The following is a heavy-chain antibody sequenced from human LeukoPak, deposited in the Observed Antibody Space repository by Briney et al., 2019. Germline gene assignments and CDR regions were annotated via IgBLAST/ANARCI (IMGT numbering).Heavy chain of an antibody. CDR2: IYYGGST. D-gene: IGHD5-12*01. CDR3: ARRRGYSGYDSGMDV. J-gene: IGHJ6*02. CDR1: GGSISSYY. V-gene: IGHV4-59*08. Sequence: SETLPLTCTVSGGSISSYYWSWIRQPPGKGLEWIGYIYYGGSTNYNPSLKSRVTISVDTSKNQFSLKLSSVTAADTAVYYCARRRGYSGYDSGMDVWGQGTTVTVSS.